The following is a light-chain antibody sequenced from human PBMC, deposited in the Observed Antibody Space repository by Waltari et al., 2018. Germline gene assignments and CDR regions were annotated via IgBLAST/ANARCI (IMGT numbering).Light chain of an antibody. Sequence: QSALTQPPSAAGSPGPSVPLPCPGTRGDVGGYNYVSWYQQPPGKAPKLVIFEVTKRPSGVPDRFSGSKSGNTASLTVSGLQADDEAYYYCSSYVGRNNVIFGGGTKLTVL. CDR1: RGDVGGYNY. CDR2: EVT. J-gene: IGLJ2*01. CDR3: SSYVGRNNVI. V-gene: IGLV2-8*01.